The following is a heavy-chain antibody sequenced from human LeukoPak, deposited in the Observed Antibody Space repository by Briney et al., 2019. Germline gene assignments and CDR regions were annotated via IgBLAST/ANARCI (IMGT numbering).Heavy chain of an antibody. CDR2: ISSSSSTI. CDR1: GFTFSSYS. Sequence: GGSLRLSCAASGFTFSSYSMNWVRQAPGKGLEWVSYISSSSSTIYYADSVKGRFTISRDNSKNTLYLQMNSLRAEDTAVYYCAKLPYSSSWFDYWGQGTLVTVSS. CDR3: AKLPYSSSWFDY. J-gene: IGHJ4*02. V-gene: IGHV3-48*01. D-gene: IGHD6-13*01.